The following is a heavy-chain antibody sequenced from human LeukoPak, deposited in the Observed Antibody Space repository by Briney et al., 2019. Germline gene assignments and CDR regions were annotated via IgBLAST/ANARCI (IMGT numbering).Heavy chain of an antibody. V-gene: IGHV1-2*02. CDR3: AREDGGGYFDS. D-gene: IGHD4-23*01. J-gene: IGHJ4*02. CDR1: GYTFTDYY. Sequence: ASVKVSCKTSGYTFTDYYMDWVRQAPGQGLEWMGWINPNSAGTNYAQKFQGRVTMTRDTSINTVYMELSRLTSDDAAVYYCAREDGGGYFDSWGQGILVTVSS. CDR2: INPNSAGT.